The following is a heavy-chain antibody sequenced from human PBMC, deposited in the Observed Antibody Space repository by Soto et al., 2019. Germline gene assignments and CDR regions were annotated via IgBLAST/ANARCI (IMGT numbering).Heavy chain of an antibody. J-gene: IGHJ4*02. CDR1: GGSFSGYY. D-gene: IGHD2-8*01. V-gene: IGHV4-34*01. CDR3: ARGLGAPYCTNGVCPRRGRYDY. CDR2: INHSGST. Sequence: SETLSLTCAVYGGSFSGYYWSWIRQPPGKGLEWIGEINHSGSTNYNPSLKSRVTISVDTPKNQFSLKLSSVTAADTAVYYCARGLGAPYCTNGVCPRRGRYDYWGQGTLVTVSS.